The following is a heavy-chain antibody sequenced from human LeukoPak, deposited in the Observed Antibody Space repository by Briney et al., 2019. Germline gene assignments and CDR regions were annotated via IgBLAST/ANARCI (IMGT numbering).Heavy chain of an antibody. CDR2: IQPDGSEQ. D-gene: IGHD3-16*01. J-gene: IGHJ5*02. CDR1: GFTLSIKW. Sequence: GGSLRLSCAASGFTLSIKWVRGVRDARGKGGGCGANIQPDGSEQYTVDSVKGRYTISRDTARNSLCLQINSLRDEDTAVCFFASQSYARFDPWGQGTLVTVSS. V-gene: IGHV3-7*01. CDR3: ASQSYARFDP.